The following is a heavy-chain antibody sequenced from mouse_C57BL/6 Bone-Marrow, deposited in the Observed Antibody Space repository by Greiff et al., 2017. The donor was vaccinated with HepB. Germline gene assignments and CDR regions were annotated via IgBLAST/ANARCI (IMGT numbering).Heavy chain of an antibody. CDR3: AREGITGTGFAY. Sequence: QVHVKQPGAELVKPGASVKLSCKASGYTFTSYWMQWVKQRPGQGLEWIGEIDPSDSYTNYNQKFKGKATLTVDTSSSTAYMQLSSLTSEDSAVYYCAREGITGTGFAYWGQGTLVTVSA. CDR2: IDPSDSYT. J-gene: IGHJ3*01. D-gene: IGHD4-1*01. CDR1: GYTFTSYW. V-gene: IGHV1-50*01.